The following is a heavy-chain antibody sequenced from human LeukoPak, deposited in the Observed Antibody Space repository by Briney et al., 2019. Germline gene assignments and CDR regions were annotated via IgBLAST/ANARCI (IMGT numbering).Heavy chain of an antibody. J-gene: IGHJ5*02. Sequence: ASVKVSCKASGYTFTGYYMHWVRLAPGQGLEWMGWINPNSGGTNYAQKFQGRVTMTRDTSISTAYMELSRLRSDDTAVYYCAREGNYYDSSGFHPWGQGTLVTVSS. CDR3: AREGNYYDSSGFHP. CDR1: GYTFTGYY. D-gene: IGHD3-22*01. V-gene: IGHV1-2*02. CDR2: INPNSGGT.